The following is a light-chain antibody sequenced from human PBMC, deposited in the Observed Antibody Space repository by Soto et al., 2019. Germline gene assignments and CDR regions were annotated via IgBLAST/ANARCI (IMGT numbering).Light chain of an antibody. CDR3: QQYNNWWT. CDR2: AAS. CDR1: QSLRSN. J-gene: IGKJ1*01. V-gene: IGKV3-15*01. Sequence: IVMTQSPATLSVSPGERATLSCRASQSLRSNLAWYQQKPGQAPRLLIYAASTRATGIPARFSGSGSGTEFTLTISSLQSEDFAVYYCQQYNNWWTFGQGTKVAIK.